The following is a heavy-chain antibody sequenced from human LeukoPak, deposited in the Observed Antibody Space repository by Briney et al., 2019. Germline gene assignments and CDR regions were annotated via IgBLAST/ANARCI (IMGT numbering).Heavy chain of an antibody. CDR1: GGSFSGYY. J-gene: IGHJ6*02. CDR3: ARENFYYYGMDV. CDR2: INHSGST. D-gene: IGHD2/OR15-2a*01. V-gene: IGHV4-34*01. Sequence: SETLSLTCAVYGGSFSGYYWSWIRQPPGKGLEWIGEINHSGSTNYNPSLKSRVTISVDTSKNQFSLKLSSVTAADTAVYYCARENFYYYGMDVWGQGTTVTVSS.